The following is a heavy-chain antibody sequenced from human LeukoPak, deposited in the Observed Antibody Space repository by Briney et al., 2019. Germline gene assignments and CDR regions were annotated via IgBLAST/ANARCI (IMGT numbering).Heavy chain of an antibody. D-gene: IGHD2-2*01. Sequence: PGGSLRLSCAASGFTFSSYGVHWVRQAPGKGLEWVAVISYDGSNKYYADSVKGRFTISRDNSKNTLYLQMNSLRAEDTAVYYCAKDRGSCSSTSCYYFDYWGQGTLVTVSS. CDR1: GFTFSSYG. CDR3: AKDRGSCSSTSCYYFDY. CDR2: ISYDGSNK. V-gene: IGHV3-30*18. J-gene: IGHJ4*02.